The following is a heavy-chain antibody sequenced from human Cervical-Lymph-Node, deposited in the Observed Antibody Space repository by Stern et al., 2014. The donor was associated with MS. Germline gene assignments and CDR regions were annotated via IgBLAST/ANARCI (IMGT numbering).Heavy chain of an antibody. D-gene: IGHD6-19*01. CDR3: ARAYSSGYYYFDS. CDR1: GYTFTSYA. CDR2: INTRTGNP. J-gene: IGHJ4*02. V-gene: IGHV7-4-1*02. Sequence: VQLVESGSELKKPGASVQVSCKASGYTFTSYAIHWVRQAPGQGLEWMGWINTRTGNPTYDQGFTGLFVFSLYTSVNTAYLQISSLKPEDTAIYYCARAYSSGYYYFDSWGQGTLVTVSS.